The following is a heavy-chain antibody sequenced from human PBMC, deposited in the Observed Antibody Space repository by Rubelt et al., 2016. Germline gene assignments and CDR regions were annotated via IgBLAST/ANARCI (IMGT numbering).Heavy chain of an antibody. Sequence: QVQLQQSGPGLVKPSQTLSLTCAISGDSVSSNSAAWDWIRQSPSSGLEWLGRTYYRSKWYNDYAVSVRSRLTINPVTAKNQFALQLNSVNPEDTAVYYCSRVPGVWCQGTPVTVSS. CDR1: GDSVSSNSAA. J-gene: IGHJ4*02. CDR2: TYYRSKWYN. CDR3: SRVPGV. V-gene: IGHV6-1*01.